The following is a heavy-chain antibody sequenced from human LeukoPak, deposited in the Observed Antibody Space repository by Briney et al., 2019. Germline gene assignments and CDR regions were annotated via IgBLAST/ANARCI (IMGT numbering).Heavy chain of an antibody. V-gene: IGHV3-48*03. CDR3: ARDRLTNDAFDI. Sequence: GGSLRLSCAASGFTFSRYEMNWVRQAPGKGLEWVSYISSSGSTIYYADSVKGRFTISRDNAKNSLYLQMNSLRAEDTAMYYCARDRLTNDAFDIWGQGTMVTVSS. CDR2: ISSSGSTI. CDR1: GFTFSRYE. D-gene: IGHD2-8*01. J-gene: IGHJ3*02.